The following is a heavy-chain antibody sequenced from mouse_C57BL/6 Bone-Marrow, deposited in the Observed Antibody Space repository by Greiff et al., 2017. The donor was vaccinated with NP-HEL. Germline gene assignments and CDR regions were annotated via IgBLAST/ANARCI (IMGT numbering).Heavy chain of an antibody. CDR1: GYTFTSYG. J-gene: IGHJ4*01. CDR2: IYPRSGNT. CDR3: ASAYGSSHYYAMDY. V-gene: IGHV1-81*01. D-gene: IGHD1-1*01. Sequence: VKLMESGAELARPGASVKLSCKASGYTFTSYGISWVKQRTGQGLEWIGEIYPRSGNTYYNEKFKGKATLTADKSSSTAYMELRSLTSEDSAVYFCASAYGSSHYYAMDYWGQGTSVTVSS.